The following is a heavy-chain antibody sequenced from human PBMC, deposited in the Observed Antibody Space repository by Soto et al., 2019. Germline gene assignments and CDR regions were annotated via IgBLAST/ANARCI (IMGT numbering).Heavy chain of an antibody. CDR1: GLTFTSSS. CDR3: ARRLATTVSAMGY. Sequence: QVQLVQSGGGVVQAGNSLRLSCTASGLTFTSSSFHWVRQAPGKGLEWVAVISENGDRQYSTESVRGRFLISRDSSKNTVYLQINSLRPEDRGGYFGARRLATTVSAMGYWGQGALVTVSS. CDR2: ISENGDRQ. J-gene: IGHJ4*02. D-gene: IGHD4-17*01. V-gene: IGHV3-30-3*01.